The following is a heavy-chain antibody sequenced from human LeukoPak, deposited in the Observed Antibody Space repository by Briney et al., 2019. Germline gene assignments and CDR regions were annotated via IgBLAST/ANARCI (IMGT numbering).Heavy chain of an antibody. V-gene: IGHV3-53*05. J-gene: IGHJ4*02. CDR3: ARTVGRGPGGHFDY. CDR1: GFTFSSYA. Sequence: GGSLRLSCAASGFTFSSYAMSWVRQAPGKGLEWVSVLYSGGHTYYADSVRGRFTISRDTSKNTLDLQMNSLRPEDTAVYYCARTVGRGPGGHFDYWGQGTLVIVSS. D-gene: IGHD3-10*01. CDR2: LYSGGHT.